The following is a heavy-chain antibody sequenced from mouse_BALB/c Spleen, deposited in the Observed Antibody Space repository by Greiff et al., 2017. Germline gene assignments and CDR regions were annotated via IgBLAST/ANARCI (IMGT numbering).Heavy chain of an antibody. J-gene: IGHJ4*01. CDR3: AMGGYAMDY. CDR2: IDPANGNT. CDR1: GFNIKDTY. Sequence: VHVKQSGAELVKPGASVKLSCTASGFNIKDTYMHWVKQRPEQGLEWIGRIDPANGNTKYDPKFQGKATITADTSSNTAYLQLSSLTSEDTAVYYCAMGGYAMDYWGQGTSVTVSS. V-gene: IGHV14-3*02.